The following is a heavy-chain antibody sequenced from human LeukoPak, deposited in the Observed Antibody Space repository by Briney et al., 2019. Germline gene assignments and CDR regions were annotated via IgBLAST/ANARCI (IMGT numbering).Heavy chain of an antibody. CDR3: ARDRDYDSNGYYRFDP. V-gene: IGHV1-3*01. Sequence: ASVKVSCKASGYTFTNYAMHWVRQAPGQRLEWMGWINAGNGNTKYSQKFQGRVTITRDTSASTGYMELSSLTSEDTAVYYCARDRDYDSNGYYRFDPWGQGILVTVSS. CDR2: INAGNGNT. J-gene: IGHJ5*02. D-gene: IGHD3-22*01. CDR1: GYTFTNYA.